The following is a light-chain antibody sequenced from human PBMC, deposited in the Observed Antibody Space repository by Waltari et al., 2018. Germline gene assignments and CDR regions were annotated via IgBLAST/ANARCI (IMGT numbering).Light chain of an antibody. J-gene: IGKJ4*01. CDR3: QQGKTFPLT. CDR2: AAS. Sequence: DIQMTQSPSSVSASVGDRVTISCRASHDISSYLAWYQQKPGKAPKLLIYAASSLLSVVPSRSSGSGSGTDFTLTISSLQADDSATYYCQQGKTFPLTFGGGTKVEI. V-gene: IGKV1-12*01. CDR1: HDISSY.